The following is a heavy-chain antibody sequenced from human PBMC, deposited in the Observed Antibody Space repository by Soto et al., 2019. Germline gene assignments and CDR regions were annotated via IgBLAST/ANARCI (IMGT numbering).Heavy chain of an antibody. CDR2: IIPIFGTA. V-gene: IGHV1-69*12. J-gene: IGHJ6*02. CDR1: AGTFSSYA. D-gene: IGHD5-18*01. CDR3: ARCPVDTAKVTLPVGYYDCYGMDG. Sequence: QVQLVQSGAEVKKPGSSVKVSCKASAGTFSSYAISWVRQAPGQGLEWMGGIIPIFGTANYAQKFQGRVTSTADEPTSTAYKEPSSLGSEDTAVDSCARCPVDTAKVTLPVGYYDCYGMDGWGQGTTVTVSS.